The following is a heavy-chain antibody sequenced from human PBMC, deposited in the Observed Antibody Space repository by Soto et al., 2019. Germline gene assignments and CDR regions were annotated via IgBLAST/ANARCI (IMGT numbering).Heavy chain of an antibody. CDR1: GFTFSSYA. Sequence: PGGSLRLSCAASGFTFSSYAMSWVRQAPGKGLEWVSAISGSGGSTYYADSVKGRFTISRDNSKNTLYLQMNSLRAEDTAVYYCAKDKEDCSSTSCYPPSFDYWGQGTLVTVSS. D-gene: IGHD2-2*01. V-gene: IGHV3-23*01. J-gene: IGHJ4*02. CDR2: ISGSGGST. CDR3: AKDKEDCSSTSCYPPSFDY.